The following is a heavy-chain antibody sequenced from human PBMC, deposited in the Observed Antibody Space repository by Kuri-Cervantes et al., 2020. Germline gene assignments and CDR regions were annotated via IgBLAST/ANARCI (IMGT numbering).Heavy chain of an antibody. CDR1: GFTFSSYW. V-gene: IGHV3-7*01. D-gene: IGHD5-12*01. J-gene: IGHJ4*02. CDR3: ARDRGKGVDAIFDY. Sequence: GGSLRLSCAASGFTFSSYWMSWVRQTPGKGLEWVANIKQDGSEKYYVDSVKGRFTISRDNAKNALYLQMNDLGVEDAAVYYCARDRGKGVDAIFDYWGQGTLVTVSS. CDR2: IKQDGSEK.